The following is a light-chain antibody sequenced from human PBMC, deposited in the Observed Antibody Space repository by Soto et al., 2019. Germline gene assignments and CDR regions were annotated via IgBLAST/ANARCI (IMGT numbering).Light chain of an antibody. CDR2: AAS. CDR3: QQSYGTPRT. J-gene: IGKJ1*01. V-gene: IGKV1-39*01. CDR1: QSISSY. Sequence: DIQMTQSPSSLSASVGDRVTITCRASQSISSYLNWYQQKPGKAPKLLIYAASSLQSGVPSRFSGSGSGTDFTLTITSLQPEDFATYYCQQSYGTPRTVGQGTKVEI.